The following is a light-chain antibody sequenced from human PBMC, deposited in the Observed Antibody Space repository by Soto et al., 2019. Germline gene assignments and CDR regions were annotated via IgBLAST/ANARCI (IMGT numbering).Light chain of an antibody. V-gene: IGKV3-15*01. CDR2: GAS. J-gene: IGKJ4*01. CDR1: QSVSSN. CDR3: QQSFSPLLT. Sequence: EIVMTQSPSTLSVSPLERSTLSCRASQSVSSNLAWYQQKPGQAPRLLIYGASTRATGVPARFSGSGSGTEFTLTISSLQSEDFATYYCQQSFSPLLTFGGGTKVDIK.